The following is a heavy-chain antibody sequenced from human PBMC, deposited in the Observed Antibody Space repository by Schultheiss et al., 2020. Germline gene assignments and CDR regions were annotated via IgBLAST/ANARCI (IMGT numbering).Heavy chain of an antibody. CDR1: GFTFSSYG. J-gene: IGHJ5*02. Sequence: GGSLRLSCAASGFTFSSYGMHWVRQAPGKGLEWVAVIWYDGSNKYYADSVKGRFTISRDNSKNTLYLQMNSLRAEDTAVYYCTTQGDYGNWFDPWGQGTLVTVSS. D-gene: IGHD4-17*01. CDR2: IWYDGSNK. V-gene: IGHV3-33*01. CDR3: TTQGDYGNWFDP.